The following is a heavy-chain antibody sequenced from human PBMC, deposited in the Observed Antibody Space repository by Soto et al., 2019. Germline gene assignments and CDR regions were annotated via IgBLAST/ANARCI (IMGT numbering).Heavy chain of an antibody. D-gene: IGHD6-19*01. V-gene: IGHV4-4*02. Sequence: QVQLQESGPGLVKPSGTLSLTCAVSGGSISSSNWWSWVRQPPGKGLEWIGEIYHSGSTNYNPYRKGRVNISVDKSKNQFSLKLSCGTAADTGVYYCAIDGSGWYREWFDPWGEGTLVTVSS. CDR1: GGSISSSNW. J-gene: IGHJ5*02. CDR2: IYHSGST. CDR3: AIDGSGWYREWFDP.